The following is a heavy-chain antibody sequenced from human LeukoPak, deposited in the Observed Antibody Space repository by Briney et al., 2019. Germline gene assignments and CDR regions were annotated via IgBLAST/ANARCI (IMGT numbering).Heavy chain of an antibody. CDR1: GFTFSNYW. V-gene: IGHV3-49*04. CDR2: IRSQIYGGTP. CDR3: TGDQTPYY. J-gene: IGHJ4*02. Sequence: GGSLRLSCAASGFTFSNYWMHWVRQAPGKGLEWVGFIRSQIYGGTPEYAASVKGRFTISRDDSEGVAYLQMNSLKTEDTAVYFCTGDQTPYYWGQGTLVTVSS.